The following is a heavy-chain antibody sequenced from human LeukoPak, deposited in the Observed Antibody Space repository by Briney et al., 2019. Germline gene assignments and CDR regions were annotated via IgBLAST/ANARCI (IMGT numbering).Heavy chain of an antibody. CDR3: ARQGSNTYYFDY. CDR1: GGSISSSSYY. J-gene: IGHJ4*02. D-gene: IGHD4/OR15-4a*01. Sequence: SETLSLTCTVSGGSISSSSYYWGWIRQPPGKGLEWIGTIYYSGSTYYNPSLKSRVTISVDTSKNQFSLKLTSVTAADTAVYYCARQGSNTYYFDYWGQGTPVTVSS. V-gene: IGHV4-39*01. CDR2: IYYSGST.